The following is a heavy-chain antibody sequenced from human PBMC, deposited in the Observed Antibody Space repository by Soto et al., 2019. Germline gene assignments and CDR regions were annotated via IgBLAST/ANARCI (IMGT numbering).Heavy chain of an antibody. D-gene: IGHD1-1*01. J-gene: IGHJ4*02. Sequence: GGSLRLSCAASGFIFSDYGMHWVRQAPGKGLEWVAAIWYDGSDQNSADSVKGRFTISRDNSKNTLFLQMNSLRAEDTAVYYCAHTRTGTLDYWGQGTLVSVSS. CDR1: GFIFSDYG. CDR2: IWYDGSDQ. V-gene: IGHV3-30*02. CDR3: AHTRTGTLDY.